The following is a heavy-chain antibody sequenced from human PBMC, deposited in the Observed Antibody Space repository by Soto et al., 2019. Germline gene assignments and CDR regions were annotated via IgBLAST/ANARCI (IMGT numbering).Heavy chain of an antibody. J-gene: IGHJ5*02. CDR1: GFTFSSYA. D-gene: IGHD3-3*01. Sequence: PGGSLRLSCAASGFTFSSYAMSWVRQAPGKGLEWVSAVSDSGGSTYYADSVKGRFTVSRDNSKNTLYLQMNSLRAEDTAVYYCAPDFWSGYLTWFDPWGQGTLVTVSS. V-gene: IGHV3-23*01. CDR3: APDFWSGYLTWFDP. CDR2: VSDSGGST.